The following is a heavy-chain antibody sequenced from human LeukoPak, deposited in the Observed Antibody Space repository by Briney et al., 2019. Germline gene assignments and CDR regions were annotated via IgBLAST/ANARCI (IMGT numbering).Heavy chain of an antibody. V-gene: IGHV3-15*01. CDR1: GFTFSNAW. CDR3: TTEGYTYGYHSFDD. Sequence: KPGGSLRLSCAASGFTFSNAWMSWVRQAPGKGLEWVGRIKSKTDGGTTDYAAPVKGRFTISRDDSKNTLYLQMNSLQTEDTGVYYCTTEGYTYGYHSFDDWSQGTLVTVSS. CDR2: IKSKTDGGTT. D-gene: IGHD5-18*01. J-gene: IGHJ4*02.